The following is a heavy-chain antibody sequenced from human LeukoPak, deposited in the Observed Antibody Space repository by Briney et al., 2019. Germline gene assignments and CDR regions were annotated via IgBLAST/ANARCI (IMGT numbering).Heavy chain of an antibody. D-gene: IGHD4-23*01. Sequence: SETLSLTCAVYGGSFSGYYWSWIRQPPGKGLEWIGEINHSGSTNYNPSLKSRVTISVDTSKNQFSLKLSSVTAADTAVYYCARGDLRWYPRWYFDYWGQGTLVTVSS. J-gene: IGHJ4*02. CDR2: INHSGST. V-gene: IGHV4-34*01. CDR1: GGSFSGYY. CDR3: ARGDLRWYPRWYFDY.